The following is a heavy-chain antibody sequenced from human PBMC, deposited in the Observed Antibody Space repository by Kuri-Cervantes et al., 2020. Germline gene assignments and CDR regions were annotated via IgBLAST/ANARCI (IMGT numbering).Heavy chain of an antibody. J-gene: IGHJ4*02. D-gene: IGHD1-1*01. CDR1: GFTFSSYG. CDR2: ISYDGSNK. V-gene: IGHV3-30*03. Sequence: GGSLRLSCAASGFTFSSYGMHWVRQAPGKGLEWVAVISYDGSNKYYADSVKGRFTISRDNSKNTLYLQMNSLRAEDTAVYYCARDRNWLPDYWGQGTLVTVSS. CDR3: ARDRNWLPDY.